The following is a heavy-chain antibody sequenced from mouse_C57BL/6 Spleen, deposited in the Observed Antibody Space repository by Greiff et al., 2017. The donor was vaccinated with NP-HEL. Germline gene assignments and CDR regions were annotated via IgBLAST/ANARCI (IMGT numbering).Heavy chain of an antibody. V-gene: IGHV2-2*01. CDR3: ARKGSGQLRLRYAMDY. D-gene: IGHD3-2*02. CDR2: IWSGGST. J-gene: IGHJ4*01. Sequence: QVQLQQSGPGLVQPSQSLSITCTVSGFSLSSYGVHWVRQSPGKGLEWLGVIWSGGSTDYNAAFISRLSISKDNSKSQVFFKMNSLQADDTAIYYCARKGSGQLRLRYAMDYWGQGTSVTVSS. CDR1: GFSLSSYG.